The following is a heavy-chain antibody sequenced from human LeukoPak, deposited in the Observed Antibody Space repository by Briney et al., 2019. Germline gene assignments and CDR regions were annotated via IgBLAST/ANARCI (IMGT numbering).Heavy chain of an antibody. CDR2: IYPGDSDT. J-gene: IGHJ4*02. CDR1: GSSFTSYW. V-gene: IGHV5-51*01. CDR3: ARQEFDYDILTGYPDY. D-gene: IGHD3-9*01. Sequence: GESLKISCQGSGSSFTSYWIGWGRPLPGKGLEWMGIIYPGDSDTRYSPSFQGQVTISADKSISTAYLQWSSLKASDTAMYYCARQEFDYDILTGYPDYWGQGTLVTVSS.